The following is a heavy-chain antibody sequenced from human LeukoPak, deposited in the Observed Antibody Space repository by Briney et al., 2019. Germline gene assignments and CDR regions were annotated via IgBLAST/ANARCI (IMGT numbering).Heavy chain of an antibody. CDR2: IFNIGST. V-gene: IGHV4-59*11. CDR3: ARVSSGSYYGLLGTSFDY. D-gene: IGHD1-26*01. CDR1: GGSISSHY. Sequence: PSETLSLTCTVSGGSISSHYWSWIRQPPGKGLEWIGYIFNIGSTNYNPSLKSRVTISVDTSKNPFSLKLSPVTAADTAVYYCARVSSGSYYGLLGTSFDYWGQGTLVTVSS. J-gene: IGHJ4*02.